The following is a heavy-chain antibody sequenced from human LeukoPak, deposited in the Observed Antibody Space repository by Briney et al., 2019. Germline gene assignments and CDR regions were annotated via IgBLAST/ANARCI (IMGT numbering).Heavy chain of an antibody. CDR2: ISYDGSNK. Sequence: GGSLRLSCAASGFTFSSYAMPWVRQAPGKGLEWVAVISYDGSNKYYADSVKGRFTISRDNSKNTLYLQMNSLRAEDTAVYYCARANTYYYGPTYYYYGMDVWGQGTTVTVSS. CDR1: GFTFSSYA. D-gene: IGHD3-10*01. J-gene: IGHJ6*02. CDR3: ARANTYYYGPTYYYYGMDV. V-gene: IGHV3-30-3*01.